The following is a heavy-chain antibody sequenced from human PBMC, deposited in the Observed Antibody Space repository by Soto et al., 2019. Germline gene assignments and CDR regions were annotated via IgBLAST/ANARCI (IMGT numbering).Heavy chain of an antibody. CDR1: GFTSSSYW. D-gene: IGHD3-22*01. CDR3: ARDTYSYDSSDHFSADAFDI. J-gene: IGHJ3*02. Sequence: EVQLVESGGGLVQPGGSLRLSCAASGFTSSSYWIHWVRQAPGKGLVWVSRISNDGSSTNYADSVKGRFTISRDNAKKTVYLQMNSLIADDTAVYYCARDTYSYDSSDHFSADAFDIWGQGTMVTVSS. CDR2: ISNDGSST. V-gene: IGHV3-74*01.